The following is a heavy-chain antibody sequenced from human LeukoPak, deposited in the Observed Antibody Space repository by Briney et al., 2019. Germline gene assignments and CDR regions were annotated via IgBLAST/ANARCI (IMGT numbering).Heavy chain of an antibody. Sequence: ASVKVSCKASGYTFTGYYMHWVRQAPGQGLEWMGWINPNSGGTNYAQKVQGRVTMTRDTSISTAYVELSRLRSDDTAVYYCARGPRIVVVPAAKRDFDYWGQGTLVTVSS. J-gene: IGHJ4*02. CDR3: ARGPRIVVVPAAKRDFDY. CDR1: GYTFTGYY. CDR2: INPNSGGT. V-gene: IGHV1-2*02. D-gene: IGHD2-2*01.